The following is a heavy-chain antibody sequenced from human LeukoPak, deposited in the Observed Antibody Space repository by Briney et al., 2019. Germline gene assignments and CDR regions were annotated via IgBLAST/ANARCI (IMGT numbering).Heavy chain of an antibody. V-gene: IGHV3-48*03. CDR2: ISSSGSTI. CDR3: ARDGPGSPYYYYGMDV. Sequence: SGGSLRLSCAASGFTFSSYEMNWVRQAPGKGLEWVSYISSSGSTIYYADSVKGRFTISRGNAKNSLYLQMNSLRAEDTAVYYCARDGPGSPYYYYGMDVWGQGTTVTVSS. J-gene: IGHJ6*02. D-gene: IGHD2-15*01. CDR1: GFTFSSYE.